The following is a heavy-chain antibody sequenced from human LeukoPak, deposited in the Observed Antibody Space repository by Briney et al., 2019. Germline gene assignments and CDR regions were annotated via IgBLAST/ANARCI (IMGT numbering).Heavy chain of an antibody. Sequence: ASVKVSCKASGYTFTSYYMHWVRQAPGQGLERMGIINPSGGSTSYAQKFQGRVTMTRDTSTSTVYMELSSLGAEDTAVYYCARDCTFYDCSGHYFDYWGQGTLVTVSS. V-gene: IGHV1-46*03. J-gene: IGHJ4*02. CDR1: GYTFTSYY. CDR3: ARDCTFYDCSGHYFDY. D-gene: IGHD3-22*01. CDR2: INPSGGST.